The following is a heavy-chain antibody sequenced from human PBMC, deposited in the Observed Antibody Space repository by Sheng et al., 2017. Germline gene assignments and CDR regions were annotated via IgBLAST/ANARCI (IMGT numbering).Heavy chain of an antibody. J-gene: IGHJ4*02. D-gene: IGHD3-10*01. Sequence: QVQLVQSGAEVKKPGASVKVSCKASGYTFTSYGISWVRQAPGQGLEWMGWISAYNGNTNYAQKLQGRVTMTTDTSTSTAYMELRSLRSDDTAVYYCARSKGPGNYYGSGSSFDYWGQGTLVTVSS. CDR2: ISAYNGNT. CDR3: ARSKGPGNYYGSGSSFDY. CDR1: GYTFTSYG. V-gene: IGHV1-18*01.